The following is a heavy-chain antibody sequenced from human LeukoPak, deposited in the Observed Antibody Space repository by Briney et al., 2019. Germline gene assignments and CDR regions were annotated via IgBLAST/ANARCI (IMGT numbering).Heavy chain of an antibody. J-gene: IGHJ4*02. CDR1: GFTFSSYA. D-gene: IGHD3-3*01. Sequence: PGGSLRLPXAASGFTFSSYAMSWVRQAPGKGLEWVSVISGGGGSTYYADSVKGRFTISRDNSKSTLYLQMNSLRAEDTAMYYCAKARFGVLTRWDYWGQGTLVTVSS. CDR2: ISGGGGST. V-gene: IGHV3-23*01. CDR3: AKARFGVLTRWDY.